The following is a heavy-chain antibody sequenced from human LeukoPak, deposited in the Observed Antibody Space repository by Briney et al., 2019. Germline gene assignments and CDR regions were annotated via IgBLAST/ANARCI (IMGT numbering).Heavy chain of an antibody. D-gene: IGHD2-15*01. CDR3: ALNPRGYCSGGSCYIGY. Sequence: GASLKISCKGSGYIFANYWIGWVRQLPGKGLEWMGIIYPGGSDTRYNPSFQGQVTISADKSISTPYLSWSSLKASDTAMYYCALNPRGYCSGGSCYIGYWGRGTLVTVSS. V-gene: IGHV5-51*01. J-gene: IGHJ4*02. CDR1: GYIFANYW. CDR2: IYPGGSDT.